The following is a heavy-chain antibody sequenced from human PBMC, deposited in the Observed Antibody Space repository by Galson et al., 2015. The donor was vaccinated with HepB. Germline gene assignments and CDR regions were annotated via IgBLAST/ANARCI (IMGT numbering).Heavy chain of an antibody. Sequence: LRLSCAASGFTFSSYGMHWVRQAPGQGLEWVAVISHDGSNKYYADHVKGRFTISRDNSKNTLYLQMNSLRAEDTAVYYCAKDTWDPTGLDYWGQGTLVTVSS. J-gene: IGHJ4*02. D-gene: IGHD1-26*01. CDR2: ISHDGSNK. CDR3: AKDTWDPTGLDY. CDR1: GFTFSSYG. V-gene: IGHV3-30*18.